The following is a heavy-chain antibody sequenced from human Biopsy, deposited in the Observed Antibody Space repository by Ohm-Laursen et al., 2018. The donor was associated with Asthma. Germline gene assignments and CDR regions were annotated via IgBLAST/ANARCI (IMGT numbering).Heavy chain of an antibody. Sequence: SLRLSCAASGFMFRSFAMHWVRQAPGKGLDWVSGINWNGGSTGYADSVKGRFTISRDNAKNSLYLQMNSLRAEDTALYHCGRDMGGFGSGWFPVEFWGQGTLVTVSS. D-gene: IGHD6-19*01. CDR2: INWNGGST. CDR1: GFMFRSFA. CDR3: GRDMGGFGSGWFPVEF. J-gene: IGHJ4*02. V-gene: IGHV3-20*01.